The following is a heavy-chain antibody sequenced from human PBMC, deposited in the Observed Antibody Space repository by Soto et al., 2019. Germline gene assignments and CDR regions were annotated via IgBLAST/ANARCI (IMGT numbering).Heavy chain of an antibody. J-gene: IGHJ1*01. CDR1: GGSIRSYY. D-gene: IGHD3-22*01. Sequence: PSETLSLTCTVSGGSIRSYYWSWIRQPPGKGLEWIWYISYSGSTTYNSSLKSRVTISVDTSKNQFSLKLSSVTAADTAVYYCARLGHVYYYDSSGYREYLQHWGQGTLVTVSS. V-gene: IGHV4-59*08. CDR2: ISYSGST. CDR3: ARLGHVYYYDSSGYREYLQH.